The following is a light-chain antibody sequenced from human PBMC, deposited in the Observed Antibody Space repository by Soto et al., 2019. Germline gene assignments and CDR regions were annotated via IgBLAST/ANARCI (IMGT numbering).Light chain of an antibody. CDR2: GPS. CDR1: ETVNNNF. V-gene: IGKV3-20*01. Sequence: ETVLTQSPGTLYLSPGERATLSCRANETVNNNFLAWYGQKPGQAPRLLIHGPSRRASGIQDRFSGSGSGTDFTLTISRLEAEGFAVYYCQQYGNFPYTFGPGTKVQIK. J-gene: IGKJ2*01. CDR3: QQYGNFPYT.